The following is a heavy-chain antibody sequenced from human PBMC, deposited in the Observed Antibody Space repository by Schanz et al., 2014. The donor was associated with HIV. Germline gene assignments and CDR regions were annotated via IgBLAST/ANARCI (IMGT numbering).Heavy chain of an antibody. J-gene: IGHJ4*02. CDR2: ISHDGSKK. Sequence: QVQLVESGGSLVQPGGSLRLSCAASGFTFSSYGMYWVRQAPGKGLEWVAVISHDGSKKYYADSVRGRITISRDNSKNTLYLQMNSLRADDTAVYYCAKGWRGYSISSWVDYWGQGSLVTVSS. V-gene: IGHV3-30*18. CDR3: AKGWRGYSISSWVDY. D-gene: IGHD6-6*01. CDR1: GFTFSSYG.